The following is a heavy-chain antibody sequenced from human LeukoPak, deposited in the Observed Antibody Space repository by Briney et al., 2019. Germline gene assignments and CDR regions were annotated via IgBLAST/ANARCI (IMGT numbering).Heavy chain of an antibody. CDR2: ISSSSSYI. V-gene: IGHV3-21*01. J-gene: IGHJ6*02. CDR3: AKDKAMGYYYGMDV. CDR1: GFTFSIYS. Sequence: PGGSLRLSCAASGFTFSIYSMNGVRHAPGKGLEWFSSISSSSSYIYYADSVKGRFTISRDNAKNSLYLQMNSLRAEDTAVYYCAKDKAMGYYYGMDVWGQGTTVTVSS. D-gene: IGHD5-18*01.